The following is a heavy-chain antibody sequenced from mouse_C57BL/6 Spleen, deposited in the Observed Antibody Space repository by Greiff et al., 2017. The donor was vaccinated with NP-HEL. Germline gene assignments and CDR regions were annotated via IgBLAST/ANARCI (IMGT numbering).Heavy chain of an antibody. V-gene: IGHV1-55*01. CDR1: GYTFTSYW. Sequence: QVQLQPPGAELVKPGASVKMSCKASGYTFTSYWITWVKPRPGQGLEWIGDIYPGNGSTNYNEKFKSKATLTVDTSSSTSYMQLSRLTSEDSAVYYCAREGAYDYPRYFEGWGTGTTVTVSS. CDR3: AREGAYDYPRYFEG. D-gene: IGHD2-4*01. CDR2: IYPGNGST. J-gene: IGHJ1*03.